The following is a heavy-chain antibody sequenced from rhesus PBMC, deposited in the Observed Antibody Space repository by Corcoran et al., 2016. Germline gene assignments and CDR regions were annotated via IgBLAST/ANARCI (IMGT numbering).Heavy chain of an antibody. D-gene: IGHD3S6*01. Sequence: QVQLQESGPGPMKPSETLSPTCAGPGAPISSSWGMWSRQSTGRGLEGMGQINGNSGYTDYNPSLGGRVTLSKDASKSRFSLELNSLTAADTALYWCVKHPTATATFDYWGQGIQVTVSS. CDR3: VKHPTATATFDY. J-gene: IGHJ4*01. CDR1: GAPISSSW. CDR2: INGNSGYT. V-gene: IGHV4-80*01.